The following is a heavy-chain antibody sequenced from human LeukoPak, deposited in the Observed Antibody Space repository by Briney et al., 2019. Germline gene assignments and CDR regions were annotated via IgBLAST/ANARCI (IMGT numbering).Heavy chain of an antibody. Sequence: PGGSLRLSCAASGFTFSSYWMTWVRQAPGKGLEWVANINQDGSEKYYVDSVKGRFTISRDNAKNSLYLQMNSLRAEDTAVYYCASHAVEYSSSWYSGYFDYWGQGTLVTVSS. CDR2: INQDGSEK. D-gene: IGHD6-13*01. CDR3: ASHAVEYSSSWYSGYFDY. CDR1: GFTFSSYW. J-gene: IGHJ4*02. V-gene: IGHV3-7*01.